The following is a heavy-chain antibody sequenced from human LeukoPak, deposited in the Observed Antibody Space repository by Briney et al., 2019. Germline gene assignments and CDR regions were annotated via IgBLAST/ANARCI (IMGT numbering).Heavy chain of an antibody. CDR3: ASRYCSSTSCRPGAFDI. CDR1: GFTVSSNY. D-gene: IGHD2-2*01. Sequence: GGSLRLSCAASGFTVSSNYMSWVRQAPGKGLEWVSLIYSGGSTYYADSVKGQFTISRDNSKNTLYLQMNSLRAEDTAVYYCASRYCSSTSCRPGAFDIWGQGTMVTVSS. J-gene: IGHJ3*02. V-gene: IGHV3-53*01. CDR2: IYSGGST.